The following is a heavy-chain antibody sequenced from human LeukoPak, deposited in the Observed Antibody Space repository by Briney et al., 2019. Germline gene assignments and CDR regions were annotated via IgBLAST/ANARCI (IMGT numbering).Heavy chain of an antibody. Sequence: GGSLRLSCAASGFTFSSYSMNWVRQAPGKGLEWVSYISSSSSTIYYADSVKGRFTISRDNAKNSLYLQMNSLRAEDTAVYYCARDMWPHYDFWSGYSNFDYWGQGTLVTVSS. J-gene: IGHJ4*02. CDR3: ARDMWPHYDFWSGYSNFDY. CDR1: GFTFSSYS. V-gene: IGHV3-48*04. D-gene: IGHD3-3*01. CDR2: ISSSSSTI.